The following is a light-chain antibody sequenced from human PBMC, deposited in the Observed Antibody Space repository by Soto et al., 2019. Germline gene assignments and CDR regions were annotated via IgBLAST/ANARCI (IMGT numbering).Light chain of an antibody. Sequence: QSVLTQPPSVSGAPGQRVTISCTGRSSNIGAGYDVHWYLQLPGTAPKLLIYANSNRPSGAPDRFSGSKSGTSASLAITGLQAEDEADYYCQSYDTSLSVVFGGGTKLTVL. CDR2: ANS. CDR1: SSNIGAGYD. V-gene: IGLV1-40*01. J-gene: IGLJ2*01. CDR3: QSYDTSLSVV.